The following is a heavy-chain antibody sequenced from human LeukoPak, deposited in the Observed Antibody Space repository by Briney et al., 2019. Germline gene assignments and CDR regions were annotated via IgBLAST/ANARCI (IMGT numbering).Heavy chain of an antibody. CDR1: RGSISSHY. CDR2: IYYTGST. Sequence: PSETLSLTCAVSRGSISSHYWSWIRQPPGKGLEWIGNIYYTGSTNYNPSLKSRVTISVDTSKNQFSLKLSSVTAADTAVDYCARVRGYSYGFPMAYWSQGSLVTVSS. CDR3: ARVRGYSYGFPMAY. J-gene: IGHJ4*02. D-gene: IGHD5-18*01. V-gene: IGHV4-59*11.